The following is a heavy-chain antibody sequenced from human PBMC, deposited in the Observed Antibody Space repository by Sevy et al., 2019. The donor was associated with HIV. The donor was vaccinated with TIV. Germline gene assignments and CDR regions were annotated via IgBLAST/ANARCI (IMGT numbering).Heavy chain of an antibody. CDR3: ARDLEFYDYGDYGPAFMPDY. J-gene: IGHJ4*02. V-gene: IGHV3-33*01. CDR1: GFTFSTYG. CDR2: IWFDGSNT. D-gene: IGHD4-17*01. Sequence: GGSLSLSCAASGFTFSTYGMHWVRQPPGKGLEWVAVIWFDGSNTYYADSVKGRFTISRDIAKNTLHLQMNSLRAEDTAVYYCARDLEFYDYGDYGPAFMPDYWGQGTLVTVSS.